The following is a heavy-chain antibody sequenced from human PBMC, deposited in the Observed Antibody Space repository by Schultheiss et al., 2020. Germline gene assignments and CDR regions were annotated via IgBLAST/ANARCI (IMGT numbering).Heavy chain of an antibody. Sequence: GGSVRLSCTASGFTFGDYAMSWVRQAPGKGLEWVAVIWYDGSNKYYADSVKGRFTISRDNSKNTLYLQMNSLRAEDTAVYYCARGRGGFDYWGQGTLVTVPS. CDR2: IWYDGSNK. J-gene: IGHJ4*02. V-gene: IGHV3-33*01. D-gene: IGHD3-10*01. CDR1: GFTFGDYA. CDR3: ARGRGGFDY.